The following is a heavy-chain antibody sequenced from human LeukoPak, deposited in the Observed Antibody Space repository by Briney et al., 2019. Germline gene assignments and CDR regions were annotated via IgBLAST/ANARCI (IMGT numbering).Heavy chain of an antibody. Sequence: ASVKVSCKASGGTFSSYAISWVRQAPGQGLEWMGGIIPIFGTANYAQKFQGRVTMTRDTSTSTVYMELSSLRSEDTAVYYCARDVYGDYSVDYWGQGTLVTVSS. CDR1: GGTFSSYA. D-gene: IGHD4-17*01. V-gene: IGHV1-69*05. J-gene: IGHJ4*02. CDR3: ARDVYGDYSVDY. CDR2: IIPIFGTA.